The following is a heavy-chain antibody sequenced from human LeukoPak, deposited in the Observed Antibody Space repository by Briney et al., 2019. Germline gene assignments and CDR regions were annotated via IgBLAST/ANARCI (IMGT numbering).Heavy chain of an antibody. CDR1: GFTFSSYS. Sequence: PGGSLRLSCAASGFTFSSYSMNWVRQAPGKGLEWVSSISSSSSYIYYADSVKGRFTISRDNAKNSLYLQMNSLRAEDTAVYYCAREINGRSSPFDPWGQGTLVTVSS. CDR3: AREINGRSSPFDP. V-gene: IGHV3-21*01. D-gene: IGHD6-6*01. J-gene: IGHJ5*02. CDR2: ISSSSSYI.